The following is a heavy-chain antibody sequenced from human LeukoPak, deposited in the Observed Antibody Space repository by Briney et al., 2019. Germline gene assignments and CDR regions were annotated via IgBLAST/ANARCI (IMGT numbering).Heavy chain of an antibody. CDR1: GGSISSYY. CDR3: ARRIVVVAANDAFDI. D-gene: IGHD2-15*01. J-gene: IGHJ3*02. Sequence: SETLSLTCTVSGGSISSYYWSWIRQPPGKGLEWIGYIYYSGSTNYNPSLKSRVTISVDTSKNQFSLKLSSVTAADTAVYYCARRIVVVAANDAFDIWGQGTMVTVSS. V-gene: IGHV4-59*01. CDR2: IYYSGST.